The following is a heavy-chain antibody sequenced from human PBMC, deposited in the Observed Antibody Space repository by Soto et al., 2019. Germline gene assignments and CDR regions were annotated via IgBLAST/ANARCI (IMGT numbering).Heavy chain of an antibody. D-gene: IGHD6-19*01. CDR3: AAPYSSGWYMENYYYYYGMDV. V-gene: IGHV4-31*03. J-gene: IGHJ6*02. CDR1: GGSISSGGYY. CDR2: IYYSGST. Sequence: SETLSLTCTVSGGSISSGGYYWSWIRQHPGKGLEWIGYIYYSGSTYYNPSLKSRVTISVDTSKNQFSLKLSSVTAADTAVYYCAAPYSSGWYMENYYYYYGMDVWGQGTTVT.